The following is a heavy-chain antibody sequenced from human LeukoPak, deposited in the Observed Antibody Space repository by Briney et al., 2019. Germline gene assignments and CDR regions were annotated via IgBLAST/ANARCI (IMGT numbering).Heavy chain of an antibody. D-gene: IGHD6-13*01. CDR3: AGTSYSSSWSYFHY. CDR1: GFKFDDYA. V-gene: IGHV3-9*01. CDR2: ISWSSGNI. J-gene: IGHJ4*02. Sequence: GGSLRLSCAASGFKFDDYAMHWVRQAPGKGLEWVSGISWSSGNIGYADSVKGRFTISRDNAKNSLYLQMNSLRVEDTALYYCAGTSYSSSWSYFHYWGQGTLVTVSS.